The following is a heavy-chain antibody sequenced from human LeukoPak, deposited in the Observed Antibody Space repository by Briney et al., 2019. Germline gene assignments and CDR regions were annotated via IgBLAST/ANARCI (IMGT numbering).Heavy chain of an antibody. D-gene: IGHD5-12*01. Sequence: GRSVRLSCAVSGFTFADYAMHWVRQVPGKGLEWVSGINWNSDSIGYADSVKGRFTTSRDNAKNSLYLQMNSLRAEDTAFYYCAINGGGDSGYGNFDYWGQGTLVTVSS. V-gene: IGHV3-9*01. CDR2: INWNSDSI. CDR3: AINGGGDSGYGNFDY. J-gene: IGHJ4*02. CDR1: GFTFADYA.